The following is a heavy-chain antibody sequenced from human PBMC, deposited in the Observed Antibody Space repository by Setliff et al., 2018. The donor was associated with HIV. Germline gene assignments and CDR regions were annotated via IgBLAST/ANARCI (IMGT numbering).Heavy chain of an antibody. J-gene: IGHJ4*02. CDR2: ISYSGST. V-gene: IGHV4-59*01. CDR3: ARGPTRFYFDY. D-gene: IGHD1-1*01. CDR1: GGSISSYY. Sequence: SETLSLTCTVSGGSISSYYWSWIRQPPGKGLEWIGYISYSGSTNYNPSLKSRVTILVDTSKNHFSLKLASVTAADTAVYYCARGPTRFYFDYWGQGTLVTVSS.